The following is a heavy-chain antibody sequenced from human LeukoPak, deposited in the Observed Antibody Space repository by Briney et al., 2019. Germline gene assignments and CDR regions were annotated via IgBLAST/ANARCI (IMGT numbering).Heavy chain of an antibody. CDR3: AKAPTYERRVYGRDV. CDR2: INGGGGKT. V-gene: IGHV3-23*01. CDR1: GFTFSNYA. J-gene: IGHJ6*02. Sequence: GGYLRLSCAASGFTFSNYAMTWVRQAPRKGLEWVSSINGGGGKTYYTDSVKGRFTISRDNSKNTLYLQMNSLRAEDTAVYYCAKAPTYERRVYGRDVWGQGTTVTVSS. D-gene: IGHD2-8*01.